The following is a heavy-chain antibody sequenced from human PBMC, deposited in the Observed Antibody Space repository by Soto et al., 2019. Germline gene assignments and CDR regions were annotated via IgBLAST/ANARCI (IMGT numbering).Heavy chain of an antibody. CDR1: GVSLTSTGAG. D-gene: IGHD2-8*01. J-gene: IGHJ4*02. Sequence: QITLKESGPTLMKPTQTLTLTCTLSGVSLTSTGAGVDWIRQPPGKALEWLALIYWDDDIRYSPSLKNRLTITEDISKTQVVLTLTNMDPVDTATYYCAHRRGGPPNVWGQGSLVTVAS. CDR2: IYWDDDI. CDR3: AHRRGGPPNV. V-gene: IGHV2-5*02.